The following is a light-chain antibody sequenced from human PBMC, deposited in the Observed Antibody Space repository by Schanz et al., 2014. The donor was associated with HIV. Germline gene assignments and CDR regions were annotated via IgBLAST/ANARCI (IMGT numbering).Light chain of an antibody. CDR3: QQYNDYSRT. Sequence: DIQMTQSPSTLSASVGDIVTITCRASQSMGDWLAWYQHKPGKAPKLLIYKASTLETGVPSRFSGSGSGTEFTLTISSLQPDDFATYYCQQYNDYSRTFGQGTKVEIK. V-gene: IGKV1-5*03. J-gene: IGKJ1*01. CDR1: QSMGDW. CDR2: KAS.